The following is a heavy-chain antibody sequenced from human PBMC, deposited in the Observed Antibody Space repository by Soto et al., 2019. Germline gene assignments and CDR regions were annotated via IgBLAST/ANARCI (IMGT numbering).Heavy chain of an antibody. Sequence: SETLSLTCTVSGGSISSSSYYWGWIRQPPGKGLEWIGSIFYSGSTYYNPSLKSRVTISVDTSKNQFSLKLSSVTAADTAVYYCACIFTGASSNGFYNYAMDVWRQGTT. J-gene: IGHJ6*02. V-gene: IGHV4-39*01. CDR2: IFYSGST. D-gene: IGHD5-18*01. CDR3: ACIFTGASSNGFYNYAMDV. CDR1: GGSISSSSYY.